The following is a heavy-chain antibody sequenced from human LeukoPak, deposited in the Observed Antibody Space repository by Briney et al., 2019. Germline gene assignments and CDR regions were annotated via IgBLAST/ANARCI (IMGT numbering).Heavy chain of an antibody. CDR2: INPNSGGT. CDR3: ARENYGGTSGGCFDY. D-gene: IGHD4-23*01. CDR1: GYTFTVYP. V-gene: IGHV1-2*02. J-gene: IGHJ4*02. Sequence: ASVKVSCKASGYTFTVYPMHCGRQAPGQGLEWMGWINPNSGGTNYAQKFQGRVTMTRDTSTSTVYMELSSLRSEDTAVYYCARENYGGTSGGCFDYRGQGTLVTVSS.